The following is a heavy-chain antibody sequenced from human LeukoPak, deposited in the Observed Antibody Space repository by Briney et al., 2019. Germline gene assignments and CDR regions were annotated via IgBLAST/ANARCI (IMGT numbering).Heavy chain of an antibody. CDR3: ARGVPYYYDSSYDY. V-gene: IGHV1-8*01. D-gene: IGHD3-22*01. Sequence: ASVKVSCKASGYTFTSYDINWVRQATGQGLEWMGWMNPNSGNTGYAQKFQGRVTMTRNTSISTAYMELSSLRSEDTAVYYCARGVPYYYDSSYDYWGQGTLVTVSS. J-gene: IGHJ4*02. CDR2: MNPNSGNT. CDR1: GYTFTSYD.